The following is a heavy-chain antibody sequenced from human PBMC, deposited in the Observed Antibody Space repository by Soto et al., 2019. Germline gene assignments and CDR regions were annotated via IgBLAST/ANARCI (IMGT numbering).Heavy chain of an antibody. CDR1: GASVNSGSHS. J-gene: IGHJ3*01. D-gene: IGHD4-17*01. CDR2: IFHSGAA. V-gene: IGHV4-30-2*01. CDR3: APSPRGDYRSDAFDV. Sequence: QLQLHNSGSTLVKPSQTLSLTCGVSGASVNSGSHSWSWIRQTPGKGLEWIGFIFHSGAAFYNPSLQRRVTISGDRSNHLFSLRLTSVTAADTDIYYCAPSPRGDYRSDAFDVWGQGTMVPVSS.